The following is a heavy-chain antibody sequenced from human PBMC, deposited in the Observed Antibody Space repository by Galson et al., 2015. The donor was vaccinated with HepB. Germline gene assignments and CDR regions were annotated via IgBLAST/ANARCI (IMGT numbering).Heavy chain of an antibody. D-gene: IGHD6-6*01. CDR1: GSTFTSYA. Sequence: SVKVSCKASGSTFTSYAMRWVRQAPGQRLEWMGWINAGNGNTKYSQKFQGRVTITRDTSASTAYMELSSLRSEDTAVYYCARSMSIAARPLEWGYYYYGMDVWGQGTTVTVSS. V-gene: IGHV1-3*01. CDR3: ARSMSIAARPLEWGYYYYGMDV. CDR2: INAGNGNT. J-gene: IGHJ6*02.